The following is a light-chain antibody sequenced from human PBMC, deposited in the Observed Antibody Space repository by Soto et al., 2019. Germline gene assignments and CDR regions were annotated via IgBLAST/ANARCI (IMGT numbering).Light chain of an antibody. V-gene: IGKV1-27*01. J-gene: IGKJ3*01. CDR3: QKYGSAPLT. CDR1: QGISNY. CDR2: AAY. Sequence: DIQMTQSPSSLSASEGDRVTITCRASQGISNYLAWYQQKPGKAPQLLIYAAYTLQSGVPSRFSGSGSGTDFTPTISSLQPEDVATYSCQKYGSAPLTFGTGTKVDIK.